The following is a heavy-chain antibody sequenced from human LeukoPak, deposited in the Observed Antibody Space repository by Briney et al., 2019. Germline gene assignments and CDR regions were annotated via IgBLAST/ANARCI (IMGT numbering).Heavy chain of an antibody. D-gene: IGHD3-22*01. CDR2: IWSDGSNK. V-gene: IGHV3-33*06. CDR1: GFTFSSYG. J-gene: IGHJ4*02. CDR3: AKDFYDSSGSRYDY. Sequence: GGSLRLSCAASGFTFSSYGMHWVRQAPGKGLEWVAVIWSDGSNKYYADSVKGRFTISRDNSKNTLFMQMNSLRAEDTAVYYCAKDFYDSSGSRYDYWGQGTLVTVSS.